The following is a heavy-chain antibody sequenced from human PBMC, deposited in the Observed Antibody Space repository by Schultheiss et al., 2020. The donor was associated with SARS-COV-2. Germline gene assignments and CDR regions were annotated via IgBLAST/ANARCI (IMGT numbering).Heavy chain of an antibody. D-gene: IGHD6-13*01. CDR3: ARILAAVPNY. J-gene: IGHJ4*02. V-gene: IGHV4-38-2*01. CDR1: GFSISIGYY. Sequence: SQTLSLTCAVSGFSISIGYYWDWIRQPPGKGLEWIGYIYYSGSTNYNPSLKSRVTISVDTSKNQFSLKLSSVTAADTAVYYCARILAAVPNYWGQGTLVTVSS. CDR2: IYYSGST.